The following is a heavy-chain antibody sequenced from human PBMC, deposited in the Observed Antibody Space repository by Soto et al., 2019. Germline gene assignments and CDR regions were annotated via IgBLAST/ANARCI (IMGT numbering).Heavy chain of an antibody. D-gene: IGHD1-1*01. CDR2: TYYRSKWYN. J-gene: IGHJ6*03. CDR1: GDSVSSNSAV. V-gene: IGHV6-1*01. Sequence: SQTLSLTCDISGDSVSSNSAVWNWIRQTPSRGLEWLGRTYYRSKWYNNYAVSVKSRITINPDTSKNQFSLQLNSVTPEDTAVYYCARGSWDDVSGHYYMDVWGKGTTVTVS. CDR3: ARGSWDDVSGHYYMDV.